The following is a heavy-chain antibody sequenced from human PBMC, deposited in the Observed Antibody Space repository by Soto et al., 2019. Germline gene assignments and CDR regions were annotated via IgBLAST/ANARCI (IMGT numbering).Heavy chain of an antibody. D-gene: IGHD3-10*01. J-gene: IGHJ4*02. Sequence: WTWISQHPEKGLEWIGYIYSRGTTYYTPSLKSRVDIAVDTSKNQFSLRVSSVTAADTAVYYCSRARSGSYFVLEYWGQGAQVTVSP. CDR3: SRARSGSYFVLEY. V-gene: IGHV4-31*02. CDR2: IYSRGTT.